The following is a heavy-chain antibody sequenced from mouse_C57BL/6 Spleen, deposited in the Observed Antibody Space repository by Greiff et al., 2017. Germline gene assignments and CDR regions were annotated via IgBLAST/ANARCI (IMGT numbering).Heavy chain of an antibody. CDR2: INPGSGGT. J-gene: IGHJ3*01. CDR1: GYAFTNHL. D-gene: IGHD6-5*01. CDR3: ARSYQGAWFAY. V-gene: IGHV1-54*01. Sequence: VQLQQSGAELVRPGTSVKVSCKASGYAFTNHLIEWVKQRPGQGLEWIGVINPGSGGTNYNEKFKGKATLTADKSSSTAYMQLSSLTSEDSAVYFCARSYQGAWFAYWGQGTLVTVSA.